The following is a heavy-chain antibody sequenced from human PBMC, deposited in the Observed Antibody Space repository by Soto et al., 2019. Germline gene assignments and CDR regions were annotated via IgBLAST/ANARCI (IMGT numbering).Heavy chain of an antibody. D-gene: IGHD2-8*01. CDR1: GFTIRDYD. CDR2: IGTAGDT. Sequence: EVQLVESGGGLVQPGGSLRLSCAASGFTIRDYDMHRVRPATGKGLEWVSGIGTAGDTHYSGSVKGRFTISRANAKNSLYLQTTSLRVGYTAVYFWARSSNGQRHGDYYGMDVWGQGTTVTVSS. V-gene: IGHV3-13*04. J-gene: IGHJ6*02. CDR3: ARSSNGQRHGDYYGMDV.